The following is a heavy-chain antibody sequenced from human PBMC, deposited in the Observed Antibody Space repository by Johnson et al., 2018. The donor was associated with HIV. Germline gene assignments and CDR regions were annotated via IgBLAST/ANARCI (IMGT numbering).Heavy chain of an antibody. CDR1: GFTFSSYG. CDR2: ISYDGSNK. Sequence: QVQLVESGGGVVQPGRSLRFSCAASGFTFSSYGMHWVRQAPGKGLEWVAVISYDGSNKYYADSVKGRFTISRDNSKNTLYLQMNSLRAEDTAVYYCAKSIAAAGTNAFDIWGQGTMVTVSS. CDR3: AKSIAAAGTNAFDI. D-gene: IGHD6-13*01. V-gene: IGHV3-30*18. J-gene: IGHJ3*02.